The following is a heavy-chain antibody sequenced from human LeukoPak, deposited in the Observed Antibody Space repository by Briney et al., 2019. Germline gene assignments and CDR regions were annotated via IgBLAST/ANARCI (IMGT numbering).Heavy chain of an antibody. V-gene: IGHV4-59*08. D-gene: IGHD6-13*01. Sequence: PSETLSLTCTVSGGSISSYYWSWIRQPPGKGLEWIGYIYDSGRTNYNPSLKSRVTISVDTSKNQFSLKLSSVTAADTAVYYCASSSSSWYYSWFDPWGQGTLVTVSS. J-gene: IGHJ5*02. CDR2: IYDSGRT. CDR1: GGSISSYY. CDR3: ASSSSSWYYSWFDP.